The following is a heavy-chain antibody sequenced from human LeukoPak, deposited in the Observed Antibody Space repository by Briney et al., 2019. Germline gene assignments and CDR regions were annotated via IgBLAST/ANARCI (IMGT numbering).Heavy chain of an antibody. CDR1: GFTFSSYS. CDR2: ISSSSNTI. J-gene: IGHJ3*02. D-gene: IGHD2-8*02. V-gene: IGHV3-48*01. CDR3: ARDAGARAFDI. Sequence: GGSLRLPCAASGFTFSSYSMNWVRQAPGKGLEWISYISSSSNTIYYADSVKGRFTISRDNAKNSLYLQMNSLRAEDTAVYYCARDAGARAFDIWGQGTMVTVSS.